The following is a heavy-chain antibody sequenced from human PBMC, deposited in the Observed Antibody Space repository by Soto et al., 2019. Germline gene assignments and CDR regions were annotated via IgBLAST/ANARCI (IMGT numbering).Heavy chain of an antibody. Sequence: QVQLVQSGAEVKKPGSSVKVSCKASGGSLSNYGISWVRQAPGQGLEWMGGIIPAFGTANYAQKFQGRVTITADESTSIVYMDVTSLTSEDTAVYYCARGDATKIVVTTYYGMDVWGQGTTVTVSS. CDR3: ARGDATKIVVTTYYGMDV. V-gene: IGHV1-69*12. CDR1: GGSLSNYG. CDR2: IIPAFGTA. J-gene: IGHJ6*02. D-gene: IGHD4-17*01.